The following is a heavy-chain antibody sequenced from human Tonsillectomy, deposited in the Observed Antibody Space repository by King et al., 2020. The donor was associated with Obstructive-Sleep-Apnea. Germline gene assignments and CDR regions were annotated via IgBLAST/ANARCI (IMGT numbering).Heavy chain of an antibody. V-gene: IGHV3-43*01. CDR3: AKEQNVGISSDYLVDY. J-gene: IGHJ4*02. CDR1: GFSFDDYS. D-gene: IGHD2/OR15-2a*01. Sequence: VQLVESGGVVVQPGGSLRLSCAASGFSFDDYSMHWVRQVPGKGLQWVSLISWDGGRTHYADSVKGRFTISRDNSKSSLYLQMNSLRTEDTALYYCAKEQNVGISSDYLVDYWGQGTLLTVSS. CDR2: ISWDGGRT.